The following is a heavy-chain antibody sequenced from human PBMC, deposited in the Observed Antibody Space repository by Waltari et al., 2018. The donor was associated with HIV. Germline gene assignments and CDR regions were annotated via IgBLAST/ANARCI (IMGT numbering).Heavy chain of an antibody. CDR1: GFTASLNY. V-gene: IGHV3-66*02. D-gene: IGHD1-7*01. CDR3: ARIRELELSCFAY. Sequence: EVQLVESGGGLVQPGGSLRLSSAASGFTASLNYMTLVRQAPGKGLEWVSVIYSGGSTYYADSVKGRFTISRDNSKNTLYLQMNSRRAEDTAVYYCARIRELELSCFAYWGQGTLVTVSS. J-gene: IGHJ4*02. CDR2: IYSGGST.